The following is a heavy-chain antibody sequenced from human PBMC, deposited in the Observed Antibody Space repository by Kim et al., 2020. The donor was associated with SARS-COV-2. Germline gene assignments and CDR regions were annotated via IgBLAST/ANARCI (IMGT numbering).Heavy chain of an antibody. D-gene: IGHD6-19*01. CDR3: AREGIAVAAENSVDY. V-gene: IGHV3-21*01. Sequence: DAVKGRFTISRDTAKNSLYLQMNSLRAEETALYYCAREGIAVAAENSVDYWGQGTLVTVSS. J-gene: IGHJ4*02.